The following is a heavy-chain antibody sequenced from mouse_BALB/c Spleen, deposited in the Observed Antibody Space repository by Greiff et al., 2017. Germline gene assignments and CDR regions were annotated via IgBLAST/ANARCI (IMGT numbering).Heavy chain of an antibody. CDR3: TRDYGSSPLAMDY. V-gene: IGHV5-6-4*01. J-gene: IGHJ4*01. CDR2: ISSGGSYT. Sequence: EVHLVESGGGLVKPGGSLYLSCAASGFTFSSYTMYWVRQTPGKSLEWVATISSGGSYTYYPDSVKGRFTISRDNAKNTLYLQMSSLKSEDTAMYYCTRDYGSSPLAMDYWGQGTSVTVSS. CDR1: GFTFSSYT. D-gene: IGHD1-1*01.